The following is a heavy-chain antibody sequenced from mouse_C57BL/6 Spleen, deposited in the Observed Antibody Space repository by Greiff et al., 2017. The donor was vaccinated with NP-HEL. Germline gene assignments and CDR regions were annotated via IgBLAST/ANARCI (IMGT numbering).Heavy chain of an antibody. Sequence: QVQLKQPGAELVKPGASVKLSCKASGYTFTSYWMHWVKQRPGRGLEWIGRIDPNSGGTKYNEKFKSKATLTVDKPSSTAYMQLSSLTSEDSAVYYCARSGILATSYGSSYSFAYWGQGTLVTVSA. D-gene: IGHD1-1*01. CDR1: GYTFTSYW. V-gene: IGHV1-72*01. CDR3: ARSGILATSYGSSYSFAY. CDR2: IDPNSGGT. J-gene: IGHJ3*01.